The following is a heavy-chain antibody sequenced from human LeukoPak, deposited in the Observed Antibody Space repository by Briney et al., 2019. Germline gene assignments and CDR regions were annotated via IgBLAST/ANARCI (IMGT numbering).Heavy chain of an antibody. J-gene: IGHJ1*01. CDR2: FDPEDGET. CDR3: ATVSYYYDSSGYQGYFQH. Sequence: GASVKVSCKVSGYTLTELSIHWVRQAPGKGLEWMGGFDPEDGETIYAQRFQGRVTMTEDTSTDTAYMELSSLRPEDAAVYYCATVSYYYDSSGYQGYFQHWGQGTLVTVSS. D-gene: IGHD3-22*01. V-gene: IGHV1-24*01. CDR1: GYTLTELS.